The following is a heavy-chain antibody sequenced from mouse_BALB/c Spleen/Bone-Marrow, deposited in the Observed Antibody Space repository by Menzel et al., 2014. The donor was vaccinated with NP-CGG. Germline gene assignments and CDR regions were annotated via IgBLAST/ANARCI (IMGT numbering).Heavy chain of an antibody. J-gene: IGHJ3*01. CDR2: IWRDGST. Sequence: QVQLQQSGPSLVQPSQSLAITCTVSGFSLTSYDVHWLRQSPGKGLEWLGVIWRDGSTDYNAAFVSRLRVTKDKSKSQVFFKMNSLQVDDTAIYYCATPIHYGSVIFAYWGQGTLVTVSA. V-gene: IGHV2-5-1*01. CDR1: GFSLTSYD. D-gene: IGHD2-1*01. CDR3: ATPIHYGSVIFAY.